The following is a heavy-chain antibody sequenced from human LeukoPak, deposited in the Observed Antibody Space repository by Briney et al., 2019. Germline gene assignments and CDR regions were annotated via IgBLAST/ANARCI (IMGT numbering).Heavy chain of an antibody. CDR1: GISFATYW. CDR3: ARDHNDAFDI. J-gene: IGHJ3*02. V-gene: IGHV3-7*05. Sequence: GGSLRLSCVASGISFATYWMTWVRQAPGKGLEWVANIKQDGSDKYYVDSVKGRFTISRDNAKNSVYLQMNSLRAEDTAVYYCARDHNDAFDIWGQGTMVTVSS. CDR2: IKQDGSDK.